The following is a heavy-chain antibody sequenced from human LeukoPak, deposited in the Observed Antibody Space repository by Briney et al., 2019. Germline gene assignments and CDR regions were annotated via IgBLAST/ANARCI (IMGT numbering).Heavy chain of an antibody. D-gene: IGHD5-12*01. CDR1: GGSISSYY. V-gene: IGHV4-59*01. CDR2: IYYSGST. CDR3: ARGRYDYLLGAFDI. Sequence: SEALSLTFTVSGGSISSYYWSWIRQPPGKGLEWIGYIYYSGSTNYNPSLKSRVTISVDTSKNQFSLKLSSVTAADTAVYYCARGRYDYLLGAFDIWGQGTMVTVSS. J-gene: IGHJ3*02.